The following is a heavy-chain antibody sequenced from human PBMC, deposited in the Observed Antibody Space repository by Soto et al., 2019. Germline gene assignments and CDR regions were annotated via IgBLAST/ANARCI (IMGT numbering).Heavy chain of an antibody. CDR1: GGSISPYY. D-gene: IGHD2-21*01. CDR3: ARLGRRTVASRFDY. Sequence: QVQLQESGPGLVKPSETLSLICTVSGGSISPYYWSWIRQPPGKGLEWIGYIYYSGSTNYNPSLRSRVTISVDTSKNQFSLRLSSVTAADTAVYYCARLGRRTVASRFDYWGQGTLITVSS. CDR2: IYYSGST. J-gene: IGHJ4*02. V-gene: IGHV4-59*08.